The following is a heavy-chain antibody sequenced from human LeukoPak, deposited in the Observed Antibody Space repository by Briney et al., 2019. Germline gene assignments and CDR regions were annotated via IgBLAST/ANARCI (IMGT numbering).Heavy chain of an antibody. D-gene: IGHD6-13*01. CDR2: IYSGGST. CDR3: ARDPGTYYYYYGMDV. CDR1: GFTVSSNY. V-gene: IGHV3-66*01. Sequence: SGGSLSFSCSASGFTVSSNYMSWVRQAPGKGLEWVSVIYSGGSTYYADSVKGRFTISRDNSKNTLYLQMNSLRAEDTAVYYCARDPGTYYYYYGMDVWGQGTTVTVSS. J-gene: IGHJ6*02.